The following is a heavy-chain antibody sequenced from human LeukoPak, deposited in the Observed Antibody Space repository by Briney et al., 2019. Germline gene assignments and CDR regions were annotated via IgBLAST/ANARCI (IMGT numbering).Heavy chain of an antibody. CDR1: GFTVSSNY. Sequence: QSGGSLRLSCAASGFTVSSNYMSWVRQAPGKGLEWVSVIYSGGSTYYADSVKGRFTISRDNSKNTLYLQMNSLRADDTALYYCAKDLRLSVGTSPFDYWGQGTLVTVSS. CDR2: IYSGGST. V-gene: IGHV3-53*01. D-gene: IGHD4-23*01. CDR3: AKDLRLSVGTSPFDY. J-gene: IGHJ4*02.